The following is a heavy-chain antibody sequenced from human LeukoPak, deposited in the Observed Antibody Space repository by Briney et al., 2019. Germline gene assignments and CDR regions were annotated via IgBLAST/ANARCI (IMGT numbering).Heavy chain of an antibody. V-gene: IGHV4-39*01. Sequence: SETLSLTCTVSGGSFSGSAYYWGWMRQPPGQGLEWIASFSHPGSNYNNPSFTGRVTISLDTPNNQFSLRLSSVTATDTAVYYCARHLGGYCTDGVCPYLYMDVWGKGTTVTVSS. CDR2: FSHPGSN. CDR3: ARHLGGYCTDGVCPYLYMDV. D-gene: IGHD2-8*01. J-gene: IGHJ6*03. CDR1: GGSFSGSAYY.